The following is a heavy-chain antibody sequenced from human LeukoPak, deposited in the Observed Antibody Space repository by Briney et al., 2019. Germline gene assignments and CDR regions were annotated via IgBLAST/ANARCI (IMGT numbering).Heavy chain of an antibody. J-gene: IGHJ5*02. Sequence: ASVKVSCEASGGTFSSYAISWVRQAPGQGLEWMGRIIPILGIANYAQKFQGRVTITADKSTSTAYMELSSLRSEDTAVYYCARDGDNWFDPWGQGTLVTVSS. V-gene: IGHV1-69*04. CDR3: ARDGDNWFDP. CDR2: IIPILGIA. CDR1: GGTFSSYA. D-gene: IGHD7-27*01.